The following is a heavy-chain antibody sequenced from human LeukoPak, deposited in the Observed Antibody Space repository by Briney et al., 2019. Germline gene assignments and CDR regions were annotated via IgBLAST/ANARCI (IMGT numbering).Heavy chain of an antibody. V-gene: IGHV4-31*03. D-gene: IGHD3-22*01. CDR2: IYYSGST. J-gene: IGHJ4*02. CDR3: ARDDSGYYYGSSGNFGY. CDR1: GGSISSGGYY. Sequence: SQTLSLTCTVSGGSISSGGYYWSWIRQHPGKGLEWIGYIYYSGSTYYNPSLKSRVTISVDTSKNQFSLKLSSVTAADTAVYYCARDDSGYYYGSSGNFGYWGQGTLVTVSS.